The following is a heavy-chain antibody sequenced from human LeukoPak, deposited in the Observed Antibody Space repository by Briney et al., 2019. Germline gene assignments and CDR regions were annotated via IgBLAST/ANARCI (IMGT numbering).Heavy chain of an antibody. J-gene: IGHJ4*02. CDR3: ARGPIAAAGLPFDY. Sequence: GGSLRLSCAASGFTFSSYSMNWVRQAPGKGLEWVSYISCSSSTIYYADSVKGRFTISRDNAKNSLYLQMNSLRAEDTAVYYCARGPIAAAGLPFDYWGQGTLVTVSS. CDR1: GFTFSSYS. CDR2: ISCSSSTI. D-gene: IGHD6-13*01. V-gene: IGHV3-48*01.